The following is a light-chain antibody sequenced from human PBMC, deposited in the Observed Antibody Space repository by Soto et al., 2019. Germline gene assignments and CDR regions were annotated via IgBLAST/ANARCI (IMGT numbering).Light chain of an antibody. J-gene: IGLJ7*01. CDR3: SSYTTSSTGV. CDR2: DVS. V-gene: IGLV2-14*01. CDR1: SSDVGGYNY. Sequence: QLVLTQPASVSGSPGQSITISCTGTSSDVGGYNYVSWFQQHPGKAPKLMIYDVSNRPSGVSNRFSGSKSGNTASLTISGLQAEDEADYYCSSYTTSSTGVFGGGTQLTVL.